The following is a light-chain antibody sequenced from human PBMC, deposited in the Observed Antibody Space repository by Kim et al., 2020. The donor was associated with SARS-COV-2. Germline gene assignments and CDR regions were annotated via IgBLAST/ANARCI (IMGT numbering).Light chain of an antibody. Sequence: EIVMTQSPATLSVSPGERVTLSCRASQSISTNLAWYQRKPGQAPRLLIYFASTRATGIPARFSGSGSGTEFTLTISSLQSEDFGLYFCQQYNRRPNTFGQGTKLEI. CDR1: QSISTN. J-gene: IGKJ2*01. CDR3: QQYNRRPNT. V-gene: IGKV3-15*01. CDR2: FAS.